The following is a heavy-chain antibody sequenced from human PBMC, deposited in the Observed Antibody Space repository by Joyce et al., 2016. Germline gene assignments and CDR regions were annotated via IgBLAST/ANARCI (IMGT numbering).Heavy chain of an antibody. Sequence: QLQLPESGSGLVKPSQTLSLTCAVSGGSISSSGYSWSWIRQPPGKGLEWIGYLYDSGSTYDNPALKSRVTISRDRSNNQFSLKLSSVTAADTALYFCARGGYYNILTRYYLPFDYWGRGTLVTVSS. CDR2: LYDSGST. CDR1: GGSISSSGYS. J-gene: IGHJ4*02. D-gene: IGHD3-9*01. CDR3: ARGGYYNILTRYYLPFDY. V-gene: IGHV4-30-2*01.